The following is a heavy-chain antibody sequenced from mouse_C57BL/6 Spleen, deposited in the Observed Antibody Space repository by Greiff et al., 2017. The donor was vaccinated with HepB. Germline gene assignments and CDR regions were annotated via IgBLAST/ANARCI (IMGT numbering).Heavy chain of an antibody. V-gene: IGHV5-17*01. CDR2: ISSGSSTI. J-gene: IGHJ4*01. CDR1: GFTFSDYG. CDR3: ARQGVVATDYAMDY. Sequence: EVMLVESGGGLVKPGGSLKLSCAASGFTFSDYGMHWVRQAPEKGLEWVAYISSGSSTIYYADTVKGRFTISRDNAKNTLFLQMTSLRSEDTAMYYCARQGVVATDYAMDYWGQGTSVTVSS. D-gene: IGHD1-1*01.